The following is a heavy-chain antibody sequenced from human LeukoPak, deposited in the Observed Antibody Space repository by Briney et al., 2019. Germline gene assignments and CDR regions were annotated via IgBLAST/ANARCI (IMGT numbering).Heavy chain of an antibody. CDR3: AREGAGQWLGNEVAAASFDY. V-gene: IGHV1-2*02. D-gene: IGHD6-19*01. Sequence: GASVKVSCKASGYTFTGYYMHWVRQAPGQRLEWMGWINPNSGGTNYAQKFQGRVTMTRDTSISTAYMELSRLRSDDTAVYYCAREGAGQWLGNEVAAASFDYWGQGTLVTVSS. CDR2: INPNSGGT. J-gene: IGHJ4*02. CDR1: GYTFTGYY.